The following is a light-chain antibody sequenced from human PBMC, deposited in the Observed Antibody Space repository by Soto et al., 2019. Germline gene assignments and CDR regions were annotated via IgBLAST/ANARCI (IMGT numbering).Light chain of an antibody. V-gene: IGLV2-14*01. CDR2: DVS. CDR1: SSDVGGYNY. CDR3: RSYTSRSTVV. J-gene: IGLJ2*01. Sequence: QSVLTQPASVSGSPGQSITISCTGTSSDVGGYNYVSWYQQHPGKAPKLMIYDVSNRPSGVSNRFSGSKSGNTASLTISGLQAEDEADYYCRSYTSRSTVVFGGGTKVTVL.